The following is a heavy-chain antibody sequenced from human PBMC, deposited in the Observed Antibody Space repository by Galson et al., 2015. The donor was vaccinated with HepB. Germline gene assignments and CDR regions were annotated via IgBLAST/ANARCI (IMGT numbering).Heavy chain of an antibody. CDR1: GYTLTSYG. V-gene: IGHV1-18*01. CDR2: ISGYNGNT. CDR3: ARGGELTNWFDP. Sequence: SVKVSCKASGYTLTSYGISWVRQAPGQGLEWMGWISGYNGNTNSAQKFQGRVTMTTDTSTSTAYMELRSLRSDDTAVYYCARGGELTNWFDPWGQGTLVTVSS. D-gene: IGHD1-7*01. J-gene: IGHJ5*02.